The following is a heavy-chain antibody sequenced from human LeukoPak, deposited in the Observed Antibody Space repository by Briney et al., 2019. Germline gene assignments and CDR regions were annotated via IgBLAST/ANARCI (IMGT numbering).Heavy chain of an antibody. CDR3: ARLTTDGRLYFVD. CDR1: GFTVNSNY. V-gene: IGHV3-53*01. D-gene: IGHD6-13*01. Sequence: GGSLRLSCAASGFTVNSNYLSWVRQAPGKGLEWVSTLHNTGNTYYANSVKGRFSISRDNSKNTLFLQMNSLRAEDTAVYYCARLTTDGRLYFVDWGPGTLVTVPT. CDR2: LHNTGNT. J-gene: IGHJ4*02.